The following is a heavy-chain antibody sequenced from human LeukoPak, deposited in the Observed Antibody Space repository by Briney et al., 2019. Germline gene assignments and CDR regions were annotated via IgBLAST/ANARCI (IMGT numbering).Heavy chain of an antibody. V-gene: IGHV1-69*05. CDR2: IIPIFGTA. J-gene: IGHJ6*03. CDR3: ASGTWIQLWSLYYYYMDV. Sequence: SVKVSCKASGYTFTSYGISWVRQAPGQGLEWMGGIIPIFGTANYAQKFQGRVTITTVESTSTAYMELSSLRSEDTAVYYCASGTWIQLWSLYYYYMDVWGKGTTVTVSS. CDR1: GYTFTSYG. D-gene: IGHD5-18*01.